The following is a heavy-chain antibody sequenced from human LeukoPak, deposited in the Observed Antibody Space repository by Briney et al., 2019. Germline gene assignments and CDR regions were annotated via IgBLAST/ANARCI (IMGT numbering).Heavy chain of an antibody. V-gene: IGHV3-74*03. CDR2: ISPDGSTT. CDR3: ARDSSSDYYFDY. Sequence: GGSLRLSCAASGFTFSRYWMHWVRQAPGKGLMWVSRISPDGSTTLYADSVKGRFTISRDNAKNTLYLQMNSLGAEDTAVYYCARDSSSDYYFDYWGQGTLVSVSS. J-gene: IGHJ4*02. CDR1: GFTFSRYW. D-gene: IGHD6-6*01.